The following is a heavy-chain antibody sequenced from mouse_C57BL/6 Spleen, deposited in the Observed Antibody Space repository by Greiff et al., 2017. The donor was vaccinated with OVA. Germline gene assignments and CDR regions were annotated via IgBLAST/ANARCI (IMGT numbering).Heavy chain of an antibody. CDR1: GYTFTSYG. D-gene: IGHD2-2*01. Sequence: VQLQQSGAELVRPGSSVKMSCKTSGYTFTSYGINWVKQRPGQGLEWIGYIYIGNGYTEYTEKFKGKATLTSDTSASTAYMQLRSLTSEDSAIYFCARRGYGYGYAMDDWGQGTSVTVSS. J-gene: IGHJ4*01. CDR3: ARRGYGYGYAMDD. CDR2: IYIGNGYT. V-gene: IGHV1-58*01.